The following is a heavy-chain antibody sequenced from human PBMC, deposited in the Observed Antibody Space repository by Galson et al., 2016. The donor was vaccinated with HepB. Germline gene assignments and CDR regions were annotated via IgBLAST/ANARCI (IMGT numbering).Heavy chain of an antibody. V-gene: IGHV3-21*01. CDR2: ISIRGDYM. J-gene: IGHJ4*02. Sequence: SLRLSCAASGFIFNSYSMNWVRQAPGKGLEWVSSISIRGDYMYYADSVKGRFTISRDNARNSMYLQMNSLRVEDTAVYYCARSKESRWYSSFDYWGQGTLATVSS. CDR3: ARSKESRWYSSFDY. D-gene: IGHD6-13*01. CDR1: GFIFNSYS.